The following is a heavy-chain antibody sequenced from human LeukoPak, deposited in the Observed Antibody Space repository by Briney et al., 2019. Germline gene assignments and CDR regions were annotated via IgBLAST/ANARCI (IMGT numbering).Heavy chain of an antibody. J-gene: IGHJ4*02. CDR1: GFTFRHYD. CDR2: INTSGGST. Sequence: GETLRLSCVASGFTFRHYDMSWVRQAPGKGLVWVSSINTSGGSTYYADSLQGRFTISRDNSKNTLHLQMNNVRAEDTALYYCMKLPTMIIVIDTDFEYWGQGAQVTVSS. D-gene: IGHD2-21*01. V-gene: IGHV3-23*01. CDR3: MKLPTMIIVIDTDFEY.